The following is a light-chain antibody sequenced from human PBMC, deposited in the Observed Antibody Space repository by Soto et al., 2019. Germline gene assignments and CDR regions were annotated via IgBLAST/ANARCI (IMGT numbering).Light chain of an antibody. V-gene: IGLV3-21*02. CDR2: DDT. CDR3: QVWHSSNDQSWV. Sequence: SYVVTQPPSVSVAPGQTARVSCGGNNIGGRSVHWYQQKPGQAPVLVVYDDTDRPSGIPERFSGSNSGNTATLTISRVEAGDEADYYCQVWHSSNDQSWVFGGGTKVTVL. CDR1: NIGGRS. J-gene: IGLJ3*02.